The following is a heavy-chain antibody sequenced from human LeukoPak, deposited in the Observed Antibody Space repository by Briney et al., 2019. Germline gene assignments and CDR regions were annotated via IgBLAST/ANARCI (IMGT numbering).Heavy chain of an antibody. CDR1: GGSFSGYY. J-gene: IGHJ3*02. Sequence: PSETLSLTCAVYGGSFSGYYWSWIRQPPGKGLEWIGEINHSGSTNYNPSLKSRVTISVDTSKNQFSLKLSSVTAADTAVYYCARGLVGATPPDAFDIWGQGTMVTVSS. D-gene: IGHD1-26*01. V-gene: IGHV4-34*01. CDR2: INHSGST. CDR3: ARGLVGATPPDAFDI.